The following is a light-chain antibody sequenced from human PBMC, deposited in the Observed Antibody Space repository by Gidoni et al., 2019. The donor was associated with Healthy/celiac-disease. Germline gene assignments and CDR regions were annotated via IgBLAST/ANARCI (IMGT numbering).Light chain of an antibody. Sequence: EIALTQTPTTLSVSPGEGATRSSRASQSVSSNLAWYQQNPGQAPSLLVSGVPTRATCIPARFIPSGSGTDFTLTISSLQSEDFAVDDFPVYNYWPAYTFGQGTKLEIK. CDR3: PVYNYWPAYT. V-gene: IGKV3-15*01. J-gene: IGKJ2*01. CDR2: GVP. CDR1: QSVSSN.